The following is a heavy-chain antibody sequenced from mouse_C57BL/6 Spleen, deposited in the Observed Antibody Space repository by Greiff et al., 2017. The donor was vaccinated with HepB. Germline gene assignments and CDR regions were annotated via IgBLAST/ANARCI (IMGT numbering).Heavy chain of an antibody. CDR2: IYPGSGNT. CDR3: ARGDDYGWYFDV. CDR1: GYSFTSYY. D-gene: IGHD2-4*01. Sequence: VKVVESGPELVKPGASVKISCKASGYSFTSYYIHWVKQRPGQGLEWIGWIYPGSGNTKYNEKFKGKATLTADTSSSTAYMQLSSLTSEDSAVYYCARGDDYGWYFDVWGTGTTVTVSS. V-gene: IGHV1-66*01. J-gene: IGHJ1*03.